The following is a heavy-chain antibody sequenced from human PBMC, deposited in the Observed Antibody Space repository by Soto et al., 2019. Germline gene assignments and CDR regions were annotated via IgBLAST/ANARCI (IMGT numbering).Heavy chain of an antibody. CDR1: VGSMSSSNW. V-gene: IGHV4-4*02. CDR3: ARFVPAAIHHGMDV. J-gene: IGHJ6*02. D-gene: IGHD2-2*02. CDR2: VYHSGST. Sequence: AATLSLTCSVSVGSMSSSNWWSVVRQPPGKGLEWIGEVYHSGSTNYNPSLKSRVTISVDKSKNQFSLKLSSVTAADTAVYYCARFVPAAIHHGMDVWAQGTTVTVSS.